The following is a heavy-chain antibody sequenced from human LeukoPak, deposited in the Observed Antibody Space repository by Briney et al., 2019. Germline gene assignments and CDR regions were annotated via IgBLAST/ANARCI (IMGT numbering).Heavy chain of an antibody. D-gene: IGHD3-10*01. V-gene: IGHV4-30-2*01. CDR3: ARAKNSGSYYNGGDSYNWFDS. CDR1: GGSISSGGYS. Sequence: PSQTLSLTCAVSGGSISSGGYSWSWIRQPPGKGLEWIGYIYHSGSTYYNPSLKSRVTISVDRSKNQFSLKLSSVTAADTAAYYCARAKNSGSYYNGGDSYNWFDSWGQGTLVTVSS. J-gene: IGHJ5*01. CDR2: IYHSGST.